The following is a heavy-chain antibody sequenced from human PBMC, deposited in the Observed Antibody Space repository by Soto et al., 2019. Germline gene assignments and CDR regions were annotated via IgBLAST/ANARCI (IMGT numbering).Heavy chain of an antibody. J-gene: IGHJ4*02. CDR1: EFTFNDYG. Sequence: QVQLVESGGGAVQPGRSLRLSCAASEFTFNDYGMHWVRQAPGKGLEWVAVIWSDGSNQYYADSVKGRFTISRDNSKKTLSLQMNSLRAEDTAVYYCARDRGGVGRMHKYFDSWGQGTLVTVSS. CDR3: ARDRGGVGRMHKYFDS. D-gene: IGHD3-16*01. CDR2: IWSDGSNQ. V-gene: IGHV3-33*01.